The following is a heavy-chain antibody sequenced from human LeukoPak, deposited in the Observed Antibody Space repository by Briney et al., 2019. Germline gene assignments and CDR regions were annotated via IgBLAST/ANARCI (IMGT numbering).Heavy chain of an antibody. CDR2: ISGSGGST. V-gene: IGHV3-23*01. CDR3: ARDLVISSSIYYYGMDV. J-gene: IGHJ6*02. CDR1: GFTFSSYA. Sequence: PGGSLRLSCAASGFTFSSYAMSWVRQAPGKGLEWVSAISGSGGSTYYADSVKGRFTISRDNSKNTLYLQMNSLRAEDTAVYYCARDLVISSSIYYYGMDVWGQGTTVTVSS. D-gene: IGHD6-13*01.